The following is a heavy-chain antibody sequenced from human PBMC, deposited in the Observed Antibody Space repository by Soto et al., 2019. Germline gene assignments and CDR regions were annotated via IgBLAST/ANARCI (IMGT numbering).Heavy chain of an antibody. J-gene: IGHJ3*02. CDR2: ISSSSSYI. Sequence: SLRVALAASVFTFMIYMMGFVVHAALKLLEWVSSISSSSSYIYYADSVKGRFTISRDNAKNSLYLQMNSLRAEDTAVYYCARSRHIGRTLVGGASDIWGPGTMLNVS. V-gene: IGHV3-21*01. D-gene: IGHD3-10*01. CDR3: ARSRHIGRTLVGGASDI. CDR1: VFTFMIYM.